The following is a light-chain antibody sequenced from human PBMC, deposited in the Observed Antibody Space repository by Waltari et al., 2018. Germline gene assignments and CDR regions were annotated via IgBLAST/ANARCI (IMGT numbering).Light chain of an antibody. CDR3: QQVNNYPFT. CDR2: AAS. Sequence: DIQLTQSPSFLSASVGDRVTIPCRASQDISSSLAWYQQKPGRDPKLLIYAASTLQSGVPSRLSGSGSGTEFTLTISSLQPEDFVTYYCQQVNNYPFTFGPGTILDVK. CDR1: QDISSS. J-gene: IGKJ3*01. V-gene: IGKV1-9*01.